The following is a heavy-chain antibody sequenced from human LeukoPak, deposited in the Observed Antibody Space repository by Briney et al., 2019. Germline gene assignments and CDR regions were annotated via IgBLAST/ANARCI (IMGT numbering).Heavy chain of an antibody. J-gene: IGHJ4*02. Sequence: SETLSLTCTVSGGSISRYYWSWIRQPPGKGLEWIGYIYYSGSTNYNPSLKSRVTISVDTSKNQFSLKLSSVTAADTAVYYCARRRYFDWLIDYWGQGTLVTVSS. V-gene: IGHV4-59*01. CDR2: IYYSGST. D-gene: IGHD3-9*01. CDR1: GGSISRYY. CDR3: ARRRYFDWLIDY.